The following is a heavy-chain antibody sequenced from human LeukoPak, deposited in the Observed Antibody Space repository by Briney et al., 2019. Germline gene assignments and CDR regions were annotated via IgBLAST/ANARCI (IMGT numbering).Heavy chain of an antibody. D-gene: IGHD6-19*01. CDR1: GYTFTSYY. CDR2: INPSGGST. V-gene: IGHV1-46*01. CDR3: ARDIAVAGRFDY. Sequence: ASVKVSCKASGYTFTSYYMHWVRQAPGQGLEWMGIINPSGGSTSYAQKFQGRVTMTRDMSTSTVYMELSSLRSEDTAVYYCARDIAVAGRFDYWGQGTLVTVSS. J-gene: IGHJ4*02.